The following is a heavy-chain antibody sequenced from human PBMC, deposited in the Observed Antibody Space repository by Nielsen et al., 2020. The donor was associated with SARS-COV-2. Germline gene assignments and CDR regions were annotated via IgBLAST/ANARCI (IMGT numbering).Heavy chain of an antibody. V-gene: IGHV3-23*01. CDR3: AIQAGGYFYPLDF. Sequence: GESLKISCAASGFTFSTYAMSWVRQAPGKGLEFVSSLTGDGATTYYADSVKGRFSSSRDNSKNTLYLQMNGLRAEDTAVYYCAIQAGGYFYPLDFWGQGTLVTVSS. CDR2: LTGDGATT. D-gene: IGHD3-9*01. J-gene: IGHJ4*02. CDR1: GFTFSTYA.